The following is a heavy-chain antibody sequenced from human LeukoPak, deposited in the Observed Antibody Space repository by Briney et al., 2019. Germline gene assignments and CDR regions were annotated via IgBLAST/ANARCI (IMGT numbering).Heavy chain of an antibody. CDR2: MNPSSGNT. D-gene: IGHD1-14*01. CDR3: AAGITGEYFDY. V-gene: IGHV1-8*01. CDR1: GYTFTSYD. J-gene: IGHJ4*02. Sequence: PRASVKVFCKASGYTFTSYDINWVRQATGQGLEWMGWMNPSSGNTGYAQKFQGRVTMTRNSTISTDYMELSSLRSEETAVYCCAAGITGEYFDYWGQGTLVTVSS.